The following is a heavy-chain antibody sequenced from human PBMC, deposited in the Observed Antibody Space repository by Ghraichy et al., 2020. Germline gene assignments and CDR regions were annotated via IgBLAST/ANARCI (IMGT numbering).Heavy chain of an antibody. CDR2: IYTSGST. D-gene: IGHD2-2*02. CDR3: ARVPRGQLLYGSGLDYYYYGMDV. CDR1: GGSISSGSYY. V-gene: IGHV4-61*02. J-gene: IGHJ6*02. Sequence: SETLSLTCTVSGGSISSGSYYWSWIRQPAGKGLEWIGRIYTSGSTNYNPSLKSRVTITVDTSKNQFSLKLSSVTAADTAVYYCARVPRGQLLYGSGLDYYYYGMDVWGQGTTVTVSS.